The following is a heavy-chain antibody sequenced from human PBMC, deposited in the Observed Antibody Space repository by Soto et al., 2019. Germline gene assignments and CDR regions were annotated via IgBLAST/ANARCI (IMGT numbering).Heavy chain of an antibody. Sequence: PSENLSLSFTVSRGCSDSRSYSCGLFRLPPGKGLEWIGSIYYSGSTYYNPSLKSRVTISVDTSKNQFSLKLSSVTAADTAVYYWARLELRYYYGMDVWGQGTTVT. D-gene: IGHD1-7*01. CDR2: IYYSGST. CDR3: ARLELRYYYGMDV. J-gene: IGHJ6*02. CDR1: RGCSDSRSYS. V-gene: IGHV4-39*01.